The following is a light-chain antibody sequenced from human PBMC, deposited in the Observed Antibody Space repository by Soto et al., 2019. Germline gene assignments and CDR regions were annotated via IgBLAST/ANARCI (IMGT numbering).Light chain of an antibody. Sequence: DIQMTQSPTSLSASVGDRVTITCRASQDIRNFVAWYQQKPGKAPKLLIYAASTLQSGVPSRFSGSGSGTDFTLTINSLWREDVENYSWKKNSSVPLFGPGTK. J-gene: IGKJ3*01. CDR2: AAS. V-gene: IGKV1-27*01. CDR1: QDIRNF. CDR3: KKNSSVPL.